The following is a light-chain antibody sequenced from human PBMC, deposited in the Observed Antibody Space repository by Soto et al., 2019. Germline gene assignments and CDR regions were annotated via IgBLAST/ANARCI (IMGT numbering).Light chain of an antibody. CDR3: SSSTSSVTYV. V-gene: IGLV2-14*01. J-gene: IGLJ1*01. Sequence: QSALTQPASGSGSPGQSITISCTGTSSDVGGHNSVSWYRQDPGKAPKLMIYDVSNRPSGVSDRFSGSKSGNTASLNISGLQIEDQADYYCSSSTSSVTYVFGTGTKVTVL. CDR2: DVS. CDR1: SSDVGGHNS.